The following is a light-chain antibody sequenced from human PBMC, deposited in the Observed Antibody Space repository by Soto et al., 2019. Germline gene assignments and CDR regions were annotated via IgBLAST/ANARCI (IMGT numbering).Light chain of an antibody. CDR1: QSVSSSF. CDR2: GAS. Sequence: EIVLTQSPGTLSLSPGERATLSCRASQSVSSSFLAWYQQKPGQAPRLLIYGASSRATGIPDRFSGSGSGTDFPLTISRLEPEYFAVYYCQQYDSSPWTFGQGTTVEIK. V-gene: IGKV3-20*01. J-gene: IGKJ1*01. CDR3: QQYDSSPWT.